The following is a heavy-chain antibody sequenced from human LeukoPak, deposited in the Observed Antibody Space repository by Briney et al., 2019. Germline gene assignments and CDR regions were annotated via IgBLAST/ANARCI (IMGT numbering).Heavy chain of an antibody. CDR3: ARADYGDYYRPHFDY. V-gene: IGHV3-74*01. J-gene: IGHJ4*02. CDR1: GFTLSSYW. CDR2: INSDGSST. D-gene: IGHD4-17*01. Sequence: PGGSLRLSCAASGFTLSSYWMHWVRQAPGKGLVWVSRINSDGSSTSYADSVKGRFTISRDNAKNTLYLQMNSLRAEDMAVYYCARADYGDYYRPHFDYWGQGTLVTVSS.